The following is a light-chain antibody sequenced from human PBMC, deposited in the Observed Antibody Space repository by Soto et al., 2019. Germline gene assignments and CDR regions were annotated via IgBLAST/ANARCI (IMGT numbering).Light chain of an antibody. J-gene: IGKJ3*01. V-gene: IGKV1-39*01. CDR3: KQSYSTPFP. CDR2: AAS. CDR1: QSISSY. Sequence: DIQMTQSPSSLYASVGDRVTITCRASQSISSYLNWYQQKPGKAPKLLIYAASSLQSGVPSRFSGSVSGTDSTLTISSLQPEDFATYYCKQSYSTPFPFGPGTKVDIK.